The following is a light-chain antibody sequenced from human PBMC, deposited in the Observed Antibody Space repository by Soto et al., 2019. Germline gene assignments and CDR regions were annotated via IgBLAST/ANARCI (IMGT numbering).Light chain of an antibody. CDR1: TGTVTSGHY. V-gene: IGLV7-46*01. CDR3: LLSYSGARGV. Sequence: QAVVTQEPSLTVSPGGTVTLTCGSSTGTVTSGHYPLWFQQKAGQAPRTLSYDTNKRHSWTPARFSGSLLGGKAALTLSTAQPEDEDDYYCLLSYSGARGVFGGGTKLTVL. CDR2: DTN. J-gene: IGLJ2*01.